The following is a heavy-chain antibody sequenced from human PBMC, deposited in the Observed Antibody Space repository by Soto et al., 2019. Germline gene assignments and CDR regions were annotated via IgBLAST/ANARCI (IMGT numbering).Heavy chain of an antibody. CDR2: ISSSGSTI. CDR1: GFTFSDYY. Sequence: GESLKISCAASGFTFSDYYMSWIRQAPGKGLEWVSYISSSGSTIYYADSVKGRFTISRDNAKNSLYLQMNSLRAEDTAVYYCASRRGSSSSGAYYYYGMDVWGQGTTVTVSS. J-gene: IGHJ6*02. CDR3: ASRRGSSSSGAYYYYGMDV. D-gene: IGHD6-6*01. V-gene: IGHV3-11*01.